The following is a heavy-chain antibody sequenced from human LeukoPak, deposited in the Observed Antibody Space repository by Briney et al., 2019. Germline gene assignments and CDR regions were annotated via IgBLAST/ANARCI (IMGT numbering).Heavy chain of an antibody. J-gene: IGHJ5*02. Sequence: WVRQARGKGLEWIGGIYYSGSTYYNPSLKSRVTISVDTSKNQFSLKLSSVTAADTAVYYCARVRAYCSSTSCYGKRGVYNWFDPWGQGTLVTVSS. D-gene: IGHD2-2*01. V-gene: IGHV4-39*01. CDR3: ARVRAYCSSTSCYGKRGVYNWFDP. CDR2: IYYSGST.